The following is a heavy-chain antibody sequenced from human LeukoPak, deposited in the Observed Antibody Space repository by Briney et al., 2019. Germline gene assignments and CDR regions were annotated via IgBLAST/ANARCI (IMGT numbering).Heavy chain of an antibody. CDR2: IYYSGST. CDR1: GGSISSSSYY. CDR3: ARAGGSGWPRPELRFDY. J-gene: IGHJ4*02. Sequence: SETLSLTCTVSGGSISSSSYYWGWIRQPPGKGLEWIGSIYYSGSTYYNPSLKSRVTISVDTSKNQFSLKLSSVTAADTAVYYCARAGGSGWPRPELRFDYWGQGTLVTVSS. V-gene: IGHV4-39*07. D-gene: IGHD6-19*01.